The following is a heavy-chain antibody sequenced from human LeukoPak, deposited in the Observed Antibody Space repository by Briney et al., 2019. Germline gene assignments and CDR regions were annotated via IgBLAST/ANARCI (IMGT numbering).Heavy chain of an antibody. CDR1: GYTFSSDG. J-gene: IGHJ4*02. CDR3: ARTYYYDSSGYYFDY. V-gene: IGHV1-18*01. CDR2: ISSYNGNT. Sequence: ASVKVSCKASGYTFSSDGISWVRQAPGQGLEWMGWISSYNGNTKYAEKLQGRVTMTTDTSTSTAYMELSSLRSEDTAVYYCARTYYYDSSGYYFDYWGQGTLVTVSS. D-gene: IGHD3-22*01.